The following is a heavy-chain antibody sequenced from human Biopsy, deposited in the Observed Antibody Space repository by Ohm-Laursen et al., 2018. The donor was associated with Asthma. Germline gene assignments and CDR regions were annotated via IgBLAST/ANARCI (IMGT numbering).Heavy chain of an antibody. V-gene: IGHV1-3*04. J-gene: IGHJ3*01. Sequence: ASVKVSCKDSGYNFISFATHWVRQAPGQRLEWMGWVNTGNGDTKYSQKFQCRVTITRDTSASTAYMELRSLRSEDTATYYCARTYYDFLTGQVKDVFGVWGQGTMVTVSS. CDR2: VNTGNGDT. CDR1: GYNFISFA. D-gene: IGHD3-9*01. CDR3: ARTYYDFLTGQVKDVFGV.